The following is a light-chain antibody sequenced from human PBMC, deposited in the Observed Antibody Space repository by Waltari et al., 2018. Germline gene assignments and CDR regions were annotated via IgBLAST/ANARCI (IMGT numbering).Light chain of an antibody. CDR1: SLNSVPA. J-gene: IGLJ2*01. Sequence: QLAVTHSPSASASLRASLTLQCILRSLNSVPAIALHQHQPEKGPRFLMKIDGGGGHTKGDGIPDRFSGFSSGAERYLTISSLQYEDEAAYYWQTWDPDTVVFGGGTKLTV. V-gene: IGLV4-69*01. CDR2: IDGGGGH. CDR3: QTWDPDTVV.